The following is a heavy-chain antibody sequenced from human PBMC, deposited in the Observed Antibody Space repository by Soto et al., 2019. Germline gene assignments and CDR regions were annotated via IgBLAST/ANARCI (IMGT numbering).Heavy chain of an antibody. CDR3: GRGPSTTLIDN. CDR2: IYSGGNT. J-gene: IGHJ4*02. V-gene: IGHV4-39*01. D-gene: IGHD2-2*01. Sequence: QLQVQESGPGQVKPSQTLSLTCTVSGGSITSHHYYWGWIRHPPGKGLEWIGSIYSGGNTYYNPSLRSRLTNFVETAKNLISLNLDSVTAADSAIYCCGRGPSTTLIDNWGLGTQVSVSS. CDR1: GGSITSHHYY.